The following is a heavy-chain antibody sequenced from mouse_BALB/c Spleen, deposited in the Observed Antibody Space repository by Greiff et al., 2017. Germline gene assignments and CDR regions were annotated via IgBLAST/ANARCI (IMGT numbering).Heavy chain of an antibody. V-gene: IGHV1-14*01. CDR3: ARREGPMDY. CDR2: INPYNDGT. J-gene: IGHJ4*01. Sequence: EVQLLQSGPGLVKPGASVKISCKASGYTFNSYVMHWVKQKPGQGLEWIGYINPYNDGTKYNEKFKGKATLTSDNSSSIAYIVLSSRTYEDSVVYCCARREGPMDYWGQGTSVTVSS. CDR1: GYTFNSYV. D-gene: IGHD3-3*01.